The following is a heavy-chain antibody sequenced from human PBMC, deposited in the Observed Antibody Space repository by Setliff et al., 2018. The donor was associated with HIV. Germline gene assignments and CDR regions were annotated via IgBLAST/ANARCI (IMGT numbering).Heavy chain of an antibody. Sequence: ASVKVSCKTSGYTFTNYYIHWVRQAPGQGLEWMAIINPSGGNTRYAQKFQGRVSVTGDTTTSTVYMELSSLRSEDTAVYYCAREHGGYADYWGQGTLVTVSS. CDR1: GYTFTNYY. V-gene: IGHV1-46*01. J-gene: IGHJ4*02. D-gene: IGHD5-12*01. CDR3: AREHGGYADY. CDR2: INPSGGNT.